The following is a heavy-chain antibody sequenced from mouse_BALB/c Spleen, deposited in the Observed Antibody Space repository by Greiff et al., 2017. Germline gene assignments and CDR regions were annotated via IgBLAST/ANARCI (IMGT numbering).Heavy chain of an antibody. CDR1: GYSFTGYY. CDR2: ISCYNGAT. CDR3: ASTWDRKYYAMDY. D-gene: IGHD3-3*01. Sequence: LVKTGASVKISCKASGYSFTGYYMHWVKQSHGKSLEWIGYISCYNGATSYNQKFKGKATFTVDTSSSTAYMQFNSLTSEDSAVYYCASTWDRKYYAMDYWGQGTSVTVSS. V-gene: IGHV1S34*01. J-gene: IGHJ4*01.